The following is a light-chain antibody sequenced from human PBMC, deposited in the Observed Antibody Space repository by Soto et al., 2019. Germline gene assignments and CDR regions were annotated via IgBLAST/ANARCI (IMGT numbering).Light chain of an antibody. J-gene: IGLJ2*01. CDR1: SSNIGAGYN. Sequence: QAVVTQPPSVSGAPGQRVTISCTGTSSNIGAGYNVHWFPQLPGTAPKLLIYANSNRPSGVPDRFSGSKPGTSPSLAITGLQAEDEADYYCQSYDTSLSVVFGGGTKLTVL. CDR3: QSYDTSLSVV. CDR2: ANS. V-gene: IGLV1-40*01.